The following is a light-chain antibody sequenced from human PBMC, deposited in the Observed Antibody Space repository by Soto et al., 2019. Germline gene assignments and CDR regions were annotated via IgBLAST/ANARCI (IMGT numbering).Light chain of an antibody. CDR2: AVS. Sequence: QSALTQPPSASGSPGQSVTISCTGTNSDVGGYNFVSWYQQHPGKAPKLMLYAVSRRPSGVPDRFSGSKSGSTASLTVSRLQAEDEADYYCSSYAGTNIVFGGGTKLTVL. CDR1: NSDVGGYNF. V-gene: IGLV2-8*01. J-gene: IGLJ2*01. CDR3: SSYAGTNIV.